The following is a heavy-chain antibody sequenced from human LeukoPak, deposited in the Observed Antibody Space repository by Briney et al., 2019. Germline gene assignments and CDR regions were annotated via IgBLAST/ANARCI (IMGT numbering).Heavy chain of an antibody. J-gene: IGHJ4*02. V-gene: IGHV3-30*02. D-gene: IGHD3-10*01. CDR2: IRYDGSNK. CDR3: AKDLRHPYYYGSGSLSSPAY. Sequence: GGPLRLSCAASGFTFSSYGMHWVRQAPGKGLEWVAFIRYDGSNKYYADSVKGRFTISRDNSKNTLYLQMNSLRAEDTAVYYCAKDLRHPYYYGSGSLSSPAYWGQGTLVTVSS. CDR1: GFTFSSYG.